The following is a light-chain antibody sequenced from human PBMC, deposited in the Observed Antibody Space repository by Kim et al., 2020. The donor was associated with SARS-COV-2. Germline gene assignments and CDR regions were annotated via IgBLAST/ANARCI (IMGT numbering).Light chain of an antibody. Sequence: YTSWYQQRAGQSPVLVIFRDYERPSGIPERFSASNSGDTATLTISDTQPIDEADYYCQAWDSGAAHVVFGAGTQLTVL. CDR3: QAWDSGAAHVV. CDR1: Y. CDR2: RDY. V-gene: IGLV3-1*01. J-gene: IGLJ2*01.